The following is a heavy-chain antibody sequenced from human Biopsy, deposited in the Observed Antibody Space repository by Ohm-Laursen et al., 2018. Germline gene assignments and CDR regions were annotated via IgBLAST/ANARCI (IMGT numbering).Heavy chain of an antibody. CDR3: ARIAAAGWDDY. Sequence: GASVTVSCKASGYKFTSYGMSWVRQAPGQGFEWLGRISGYNSNTNYAQKFQGRITMTIGAATSTGYMDLRSLKSDDTAVYYCARIAAAGWDDYWGQGTLVTVSS. V-gene: IGHV1-18*01. D-gene: IGHD6-25*01. J-gene: IGHJ4*02. CDR2: ISGYNSNT. CDR1: GYKFTSYG.